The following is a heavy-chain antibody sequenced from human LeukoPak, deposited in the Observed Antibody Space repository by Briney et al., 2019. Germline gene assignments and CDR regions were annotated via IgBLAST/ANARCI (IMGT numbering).Heavy chain of an antibody. V-gene: IGHV3-7*01. CDR3: ATPTAGPWHFDY. Sequence: GGSLRLSCAASGFTFSSYWMTWVRQAPGKGLEWVANIKQDASERYYVDSVKGRFTISRDNAKNSLYLQMNSLRAEDTAVYYCATPTAGPWHFDYWGQGTLVTVSS. D-gene: IGHD6-13*01. CDR1: GFTFSSYW. CDR2: IKQDASER. J-gene: IGHJ4*02.